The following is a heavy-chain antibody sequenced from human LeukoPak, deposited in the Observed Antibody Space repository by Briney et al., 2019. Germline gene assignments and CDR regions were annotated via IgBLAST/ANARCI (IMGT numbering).Heavy chain of an antibody. CDR1: GGSFSGYY. J-gene: IGHJ4*02. CDR2: TNHSGST. Sequence: SETLSLTCAVYGGSFSGYYWSWIRQPPGKGLEWIGETNHSGSTNYNPSLKSRVTISVDTSKNQFSLKLSSVTAADTAVYYCARGRWLRLTDYWGQGTLVTVSS. D-gene: IGHD5-12*01. V-gene: IGHV4-34*01. CDR3: ARGRWLRLTDY.